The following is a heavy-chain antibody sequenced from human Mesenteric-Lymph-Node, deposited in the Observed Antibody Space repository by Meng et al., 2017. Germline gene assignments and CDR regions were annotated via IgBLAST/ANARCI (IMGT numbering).Heavy chain of an antibody. J-gene: IGHJ5*02. V-gene: IGHV3-23*01. Sequence: EVQLLESGGGLVLPGGSLRLSCAASGFTFSSYAMSWVRQAPGKGLEWVSAISGSGGSTYYADSVKGRFTISRDNSKNTLYLQMNSLRAEDTAVYYCAKHRNLVVPAAIFWFDPWGQGTLVTVSS. CDR2: ISGSGGST. D-gene: IGHD2-2*01. CDR1: GFTFSSYA. CDR3: AKHRNLVVPAAIFWFDP.